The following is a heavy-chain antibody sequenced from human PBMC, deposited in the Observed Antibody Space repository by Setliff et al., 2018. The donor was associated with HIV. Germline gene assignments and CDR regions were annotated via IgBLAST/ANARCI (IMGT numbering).Heavy chain of an antibody. CDR1: GFTFSSYW. CDR3: ARGGANPSWFDS. Sequence: PGGSLRLSCAASGFTFSSYWMHWVRQAPGKGLVWVSRINTDGSSATYADSVKGRFTNSRGNAKNTLYLQMDSLRAEDTAVYYCARGGANPSWFDSWGQGTLVTVSS. J-gene: IGHJ5*01. D-gene: IGHD3-16*01. CDR2: INTDGSSA. V-gene: IGHV3-74*03.